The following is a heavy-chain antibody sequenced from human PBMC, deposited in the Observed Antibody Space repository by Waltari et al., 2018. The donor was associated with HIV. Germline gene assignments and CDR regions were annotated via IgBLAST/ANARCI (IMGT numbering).Heavy chain of an antibody. Sequence: QVQLQESGPGLVKPLQTLSLTCTVSGGSISSGSYYWNWIRQPAGKGLEWIGRNYPSGSTNYNPSLKSRVTISVDTSKNQFSLKRSSVTAADTAVYYCARVFCSGGSCYGDGRYGMDVWGQGTTVTVSS. D-gene: IGHD2-15*01. V-gene: IGHV4-61*02. CDR2: NYPSGST. CDR1: GGSISSGSYY. CDR3: ARVFCSGGSCYGDGRYGMDV. J-gene: IGHJ6*02.